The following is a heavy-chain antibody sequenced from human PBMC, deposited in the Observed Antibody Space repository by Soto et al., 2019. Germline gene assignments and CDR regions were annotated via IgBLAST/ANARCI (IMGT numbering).Heavy chain of an antibody. CDR2: ITGSGSST. D-gene: IGHD6-13*01. V-gene: IGHV3-23*01. CDR1: GFTFSSYA. J-gene: IGHJ4*02. CDR3: AKDPGYSSSWYFDY. Sequence: GGSLRLSCAASGFTFSSYAMSWVRQAPGKGLEWVSSITGSGSSTFYADSVKGRFSISRDNSKNTLYLHMNSLRAEDTALYYCAKDPGYSSSWYFDYWGQGTLVTVSS.